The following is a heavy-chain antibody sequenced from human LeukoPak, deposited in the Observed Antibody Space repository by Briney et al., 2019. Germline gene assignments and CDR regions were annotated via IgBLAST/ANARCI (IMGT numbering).Heavy chain of an antibody. V-gene: IGHV1-2*02. CDR3: ARSGSSGWRGFDY. CDR1: GYTFTGYY. Sequence: ASVKVSCKASGYTFTGYYMHWVRQAPGQGLEWMGWINPNSGGTNYAQKFQGRVTTTRDTSISTAYMELSRLRSDDTAVYYCARSGSSGWRGFDYWGQGTLVTVSS. D-gene: IGHD6-19*01. CDR2: INPNSGGT. J-gene: IGHJ4*02.